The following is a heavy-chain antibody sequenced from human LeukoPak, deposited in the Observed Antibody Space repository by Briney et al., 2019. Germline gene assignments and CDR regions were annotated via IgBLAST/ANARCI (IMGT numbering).Heavy chain of an antibody. V-gene: IGHV3-23*01. CDR1: GFPFGFYP. CDR3: AKSHSVTYRGFFDY. J-gene: IGHJ4*02. Sequence: GGSLRLSCAPSGFPFGFYPMSWARRAPGRGLEWVSPISDSGDNTYYADSVKGRLTISRDNSKNTLYLHMDELRVGDTAVYYCAKSHSVTYRGFFDYWGQGTLVNVSS. D-gene: IGHD5-18*01. CDR2: ISDSGDNT.